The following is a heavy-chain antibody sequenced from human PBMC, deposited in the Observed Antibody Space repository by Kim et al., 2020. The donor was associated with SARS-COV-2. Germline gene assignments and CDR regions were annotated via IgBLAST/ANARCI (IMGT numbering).Heavy chain of an antibody. D-gene: IGHD3-10*01. CDR3: AREGRASGSYWGLDY. V-gene: IGHV7-4-1*02. Sequence: ASVKVSCKASGYTFTSYAMNWVRQAPGQGLEWMGWINTNTGNPTYAQGFTGRFVFSLDTSVSTAYLQISSLKAEDTAVYYCAREGRASGSYWGLDYWGQGTLVTVSS. CDR1: GYTFTSYA. CDR2: INTNTGNP. J-gene: IGHJ4*02.